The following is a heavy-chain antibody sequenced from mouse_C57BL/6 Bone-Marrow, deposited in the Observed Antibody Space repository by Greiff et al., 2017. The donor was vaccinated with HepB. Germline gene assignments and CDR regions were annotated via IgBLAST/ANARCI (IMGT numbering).Heavy chain of an antibody. CDR1: GFTFSDYY. V-gene: IGHV5-12*01. CDR3: ARQRQLRLPWFAY. Sequence: EVQLVESGGGLVQPGGSLKLSCAASGFTFSDYYMYWVRQTPEKRLEWVAYISNGGGSTYYPDTVKGRFTISRDNAKNTLYLQMSRLKSEDTAMYYCARQRQLRLPWFAYWGQGTLVTVSA. CDR2: ISNGGGST. D-gene: IGHD3-2*02. J-gene: IGHJ3*01.